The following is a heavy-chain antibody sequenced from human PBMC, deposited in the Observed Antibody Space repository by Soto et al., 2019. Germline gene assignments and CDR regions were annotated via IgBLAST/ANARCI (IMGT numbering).Heavy chain of an antibody. D-gene: IGHD3-3*01. J-gene: IGHJ5*02. Sequence: ASETLSLTRTFSCGSISRGGYYWGWVRPHPGEGLEWIGYIYYSGSTYYNPSLKSRVTISVDTSKNQFSLKLSSVTAADTAVYYCARDRGDFWSGPSDWFDPWGQGTLVTVSS. CDR1: CGSISRGGYY. CDR2: IYYSGST. V-gene: IGHV4-31*03. CDR3: ARDRGDFWSGPSDWFDP.